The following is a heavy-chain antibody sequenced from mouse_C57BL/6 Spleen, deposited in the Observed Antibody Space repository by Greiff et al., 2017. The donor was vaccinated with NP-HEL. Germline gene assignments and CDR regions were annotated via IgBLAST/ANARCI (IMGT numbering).Heavy chain of an antibody. J-gene: IGHJ3*01. CDR3: ARSTLRAWFAY. CDR1: GYSITSGYY. Sequence: EVKLMESGPGLVKPSQSLSLTCSVTGYSITSGYYWNWIRQFPGNKLEWMGYISYDGSNNYNPSLKNRISITRDTSKNQFFLKLNSVTTEDTATYYCARSTLRAWFAYWGQGTLVTVSA. D-gene: IGHD3-3*01. CDR2: ISYDGSN. V-gene: IGHV3-6*01.